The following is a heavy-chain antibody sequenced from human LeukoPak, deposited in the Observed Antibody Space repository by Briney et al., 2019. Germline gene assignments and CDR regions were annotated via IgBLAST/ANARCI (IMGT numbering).Heavy chain of an antibody. V-gene: IGHV4-4*02. J-gene: IGHJ4*02. Sequence: SETLSLTCAVSGGSISSSNWWSWVRQPPGKGLEWIGEIYHSGSTNYNPSLKSRVTISVDTSKNQFSLKLSSVTAADTAVYYCARVPPVGPYYFDYWGQGTLVTVSS. CDR2: IYHSGST. CDR3: ARVPPVGPYYFDY. CDR1: GGSISSSNW.